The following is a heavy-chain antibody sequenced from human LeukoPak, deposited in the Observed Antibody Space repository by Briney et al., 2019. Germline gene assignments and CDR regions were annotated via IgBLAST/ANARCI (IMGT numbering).Heavy chain of an antibody. V-gene: IGHV3-74*01. J-gene: IGHJ5*02. Sequence: GGSLRLSCAASGFTFCSYWMHWVRQAPGKGLVWVSRINNDGSSTNYADSVKGRFTISRDNAKNTLYLQMNSLRAEDTAVYYCARDCSSTSCYRSGLDPWGQGTLVTVSS. CDR2: INNDGSST. CDR3: ARDCSSTSCYRSGLDP. CDR1: GFTFCSYW. D-gene: IGHD2-2*01.